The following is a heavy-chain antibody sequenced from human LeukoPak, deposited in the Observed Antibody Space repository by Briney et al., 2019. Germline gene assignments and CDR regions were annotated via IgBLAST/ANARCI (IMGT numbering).Heavy chain of an antibody. D-gene: IGHD1/OR15-1a*01. J-gene: IGHJ3*01. CDR2: VYHNGGT. Sequence: PSETLSLTCAVSHFSVSSGYYCGWIRQPPGKELEWIGDVYHNGGTYKNSSLRSRLTMSVDMSKNQFSLMLTSVSAADTAVYFCARHPTNWNIFAAFDVWGQGIMVTVSS. CDR3: ARHPTNWNIFAAFDV. V-gene: IGHV4-38-2*01. CDR1: HFSVSSGYY.